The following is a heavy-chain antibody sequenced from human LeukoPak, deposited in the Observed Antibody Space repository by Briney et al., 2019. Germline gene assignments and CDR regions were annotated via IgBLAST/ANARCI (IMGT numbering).Heavy chain of an antibody. Sequence: GGSLRLSCAASGLTFSSYGMSWVRQAPGKGLEWVSAISGSGGSTYYADSVKGRFTISRDNSKNTLYLQMNSLRAEDTAVYYCARSDCSGGSCYSVWTASFDYWGQGTLVTVSS. CDR1: GLTFSSYG. D-gene: IGHD2-15*01. CDR3: ARSDCSGGSCYSVWTASFDY. V-gene: IGHV3-23*01. J-gene: IGHJ4*02. CDR2: ISGSGGST.